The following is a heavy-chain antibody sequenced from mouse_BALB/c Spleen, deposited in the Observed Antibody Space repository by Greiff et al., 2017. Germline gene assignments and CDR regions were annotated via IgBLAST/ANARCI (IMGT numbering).Heavy chain of an antibody. Sequence: EVKVEESGGGLVKPGGSLKLSCAASGFAFSSYDMSWVRQTPEKRLEWVAYISSGGGSTYYPDTVKGRFTISRDNAKNTLYLQMSSLKSEDTAMYYCARHKYYYGSSYYFDYWGQGTTLTVSS. D-gene: IGHD1-1*01. J-gene: IGHJ2*01. V-gene: IGHV5-12-1*01. CDR2: ISSGGGST. CDR1: GFAFSSYD. CDR3: ARHKYYYGSSYYFDY.